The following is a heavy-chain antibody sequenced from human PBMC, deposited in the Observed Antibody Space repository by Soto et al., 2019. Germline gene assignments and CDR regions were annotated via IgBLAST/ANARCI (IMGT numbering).Heavy chain of an antibody. Sequence: QVQLVQSGAEVKKPGSSVKVSCKASGGTFSSYTISWVRQAPGQGLEWMGRIIPILGIANYAQKFQGRVTLTADKSTSTAYMELSSLRAEDTAVYYCARLYCSSTSCYANYYYGMDVWGQGTTVTVSS. J-gene: IGHJ6*02. CDR2: IIPILGIA. CDR1: GGTFSSYT. D-gene: IGHD2-2*01. CDR3: ARLYCSSTSCYANYYYGMDV. V-gene: IGHV1-69*02.